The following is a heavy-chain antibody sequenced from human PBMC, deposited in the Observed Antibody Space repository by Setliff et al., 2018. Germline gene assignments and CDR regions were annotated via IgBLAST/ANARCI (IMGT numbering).Heavy chain of an antibody. J-gene: IGHJ4*02. CDR1: GFTFSVNY. Sequence: PGGSLRLSCAGSGFTFSVNYMSWIRQAPGRGLEWISYISSGGGIIYYADSVKGRFTISRDNAKNSLYLQMNSLRAEDTAVYYCARDLYGGYYFDYWGQGTLVTVSS. CDR2: ISSGGGII. CDR3: ARDLYGGYYFDY. V-gene: IGHV3-11*04. D-gene: IGHD5-12*01.